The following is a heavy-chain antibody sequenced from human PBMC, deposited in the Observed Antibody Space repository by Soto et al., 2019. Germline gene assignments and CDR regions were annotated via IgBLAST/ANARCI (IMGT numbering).Heavy chain of an antibody. CDR3: ARAPLVDGYSKAHFDY. CDR1: GGSISSYY. D-gene: IGHD4-4*01. Sequence: SETLSLTCTVSGGSISSYYWSWIRQPPVKGLEWIGYIYYSGSTNYNPSLKSRVTVSVDTSKNQFSLKLSSVTAADTAVYYCARAPLVDGYSKAHFDYWGQGTLVTVSS. CDR2: IYYSGST. J-gene: IGHJ4*02. V-gene: IGHV4-59*01.